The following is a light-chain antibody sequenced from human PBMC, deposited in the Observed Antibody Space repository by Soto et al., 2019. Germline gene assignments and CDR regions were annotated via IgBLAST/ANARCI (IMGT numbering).Light chain of an antibody. CDR3: QTWGTAIHDVV. CDR2: LNSDGSH. CDR1: SGHSSYA. V-gene: IGLV4-69*01. Sequence: QLVLTQSPSASASLGASVKLTCTLSSGHSSYAIAWHQQQPEKGPRYLMKLNSDGSHSQGDGIPDRFSGSSSGTERHLTISSLQSEDEADYYCQTWGTAIHDVVFCGGTKLTVL. J-gene: IGLJ2*01.